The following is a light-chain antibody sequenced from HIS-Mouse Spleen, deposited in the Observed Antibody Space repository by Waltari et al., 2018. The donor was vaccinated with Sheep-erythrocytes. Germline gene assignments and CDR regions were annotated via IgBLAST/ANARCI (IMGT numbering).Light chain of an antibody. Sequence: EIVLTQSPATLSLSPGERATLPCMASQSVSSYLAWYQQKPGQAPRLLIYDASNRATGIPARFSGSGSGTDFTLTISSLEPEDFAVYYCQQRSNWYTFGQGTKLELK. CDR1: QSVSSY. CDR3: QQRSNWYT. V-gene: IGKV3-11*01. J-gene: IGKJ2*01. CDR2: DAS.